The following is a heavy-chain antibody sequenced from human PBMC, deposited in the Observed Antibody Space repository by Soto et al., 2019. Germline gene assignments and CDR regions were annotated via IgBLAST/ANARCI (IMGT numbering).Heavy chain of an antibody. CDR3: ARGHQALEY. CDR1: VFTFISYG. CDR2: IWYDGINK. J-gene: IGHJ4*02. V-gene: IGHV3-33*01. D-gene: IGHD2-2*01. Sequence: PVGSLRLSCASSVFTFISYGMHWVRQAPGKWLEWVAIIWYDGINKFYADSVKGRFTISRDNSKNTLYLQMNSLRAEDTAVYYCARGHQALEYWGQGTLVIVSS.